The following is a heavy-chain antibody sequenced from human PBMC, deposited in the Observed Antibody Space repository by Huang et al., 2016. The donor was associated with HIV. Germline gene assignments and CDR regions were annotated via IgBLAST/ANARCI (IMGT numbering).Heavy chain of an antibody. CDR3: ARGQLGSYGDYDVLY. D-gene: IGHD4-17*01. CDR2: IIPMLGTP. Sequence: QVQLVQSGAEVKTPGSSVKVSCKASGGTFSKYAIRWVRQAPGQGHEWMGGIIPMLGTPKYARKFQGRVTITADDSTSTTYVEVSSLRSEDTALYYCARGQLGSYGDYDVLYWGQGTLVTVSS. CDR1: GGTFSKYA. V-gene: IGHV1-69*13. J-gene: IGHJ4*02.